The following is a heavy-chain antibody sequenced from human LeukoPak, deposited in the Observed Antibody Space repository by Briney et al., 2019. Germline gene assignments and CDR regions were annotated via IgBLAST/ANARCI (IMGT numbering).Heavy chain of an antibody. V-gene: IGHV4-59*12. CDR3: ARGCPYCSSTSCYLRWFDP. CDR1: GGSISNYY. J-gene: IGHJ5*02. CDR2: IYYTGIT. Sequence: SETLSLTCTVSGGSISNYYWSWIRQPPGKGLEWIGYIYYTGITTYSPSLKSRVTISVDTSKNQFSLKLSSVTAADTAVYYCARGCPYCSSTSCYLRWFDPWGQGTLVTVSS. D-gene: IGHD2-2*01.